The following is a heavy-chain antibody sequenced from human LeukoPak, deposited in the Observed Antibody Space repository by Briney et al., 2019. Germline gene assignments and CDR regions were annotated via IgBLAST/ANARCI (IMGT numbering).Heavy chain of an antibody. CDR3: ARVPLHGSGSIGDAFDI. J-gene: IGHJ3*02. D-gene: IGHD3-10*01. CDR2: ISAYNGNT. Sequence: GASVKVSCKASGYTFTSYGISWVRQAPGQGFEWMGWISAYNGNTNYARKLQGRVTMTTDTSTSTAYMELRSLRSDDTAVYYCARVPLHGSGSIGDAFDIWGQGTMVTVPS. CDR1: GYTFTSYG. V-gene: IGHV1-18*01.